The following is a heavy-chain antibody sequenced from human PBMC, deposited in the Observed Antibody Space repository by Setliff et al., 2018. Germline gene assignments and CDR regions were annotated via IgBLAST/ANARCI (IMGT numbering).Heavy chain of an antibody. J-gene: IGHJ4*02. CDR1: GGTFTYYY. CDR3: ARGRNVAARLLDS. Sequence: AETLSLTCAASGGTFTYYYWTWIRQSPAKGLEWIGEITHTGTTGSTKYNPSLKSRVTMSIDTSKDQFSLTVTSVTAADTAMYYCARGRNVAARLLDSWGQGTRVTVSS. D-gene: IGHD6-6*01. V-gene: IGHV4-34*01. CDR2: ITHTGTTGST.